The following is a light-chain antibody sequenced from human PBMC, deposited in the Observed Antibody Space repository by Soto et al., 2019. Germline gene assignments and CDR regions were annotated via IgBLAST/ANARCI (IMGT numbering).Light chain of an antibody. V-gene: IGKV1-39*01. J-gene: IGKJ3*01. CDR1: QSISNY. Sequence: DIQMTQSPSSLSASVGDSVTITCRASQSISNYLNWYQQKPGKAPKLLVYAASRLQSGVPSRFSGSGSGTDFTLTISSLQPEDFATYYCQPSYSTPFTLGPGTKVDI. CDR2: AAS. CDR3: QPSYSTPFT.